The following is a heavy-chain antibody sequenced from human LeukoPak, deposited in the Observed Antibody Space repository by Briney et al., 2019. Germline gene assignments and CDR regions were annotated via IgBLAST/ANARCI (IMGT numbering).Heavy chain of an antibody. D-gene: IGHD2-2*01. CDR3: ARTPIVVVPAAMGGYDAFDI. CDR1: GGSISSGSYY. CDR2: IYTSGST. V-gene: IGHV4-61*02. Sequence: SETLSLTCTVSGGSISSGSYYWSWIRQPAGKGREWIGRIYTSGSTNYNPSLKSRVTISVDTSKNQFSLKLSSVTAADTAVYYCARTPIVVVPAAMGGYDAFDIWGQGTMVTVSS. J-gene: IGHJ3*02.